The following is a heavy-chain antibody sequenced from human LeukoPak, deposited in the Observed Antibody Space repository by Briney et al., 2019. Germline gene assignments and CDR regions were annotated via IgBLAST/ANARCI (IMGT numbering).Heavy chain of an antibody. CDR1: GYTFTSYY. D-gene: IGHD1-26*01. Sequence: ASVKVSCKASGYTFTSYYMHWVRQAPGQGLEWMGIINPSGGSTSYAQRFQGRVTMTRDTSTSTVYMELSSLRSEDTAVYYCAREVGGHWFDPWGQGTLVTVSS. CDR3: AREVGGHWFDP. J-gene: IGHJ5*02. V-gene: IGHV1-46*01. CDR2: INPSGGST.